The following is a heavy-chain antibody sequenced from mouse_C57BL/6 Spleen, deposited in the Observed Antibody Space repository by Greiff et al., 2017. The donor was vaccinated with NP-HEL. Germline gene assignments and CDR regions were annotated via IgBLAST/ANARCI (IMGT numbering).Heavy chain of an antibody. CDR3: ARRGGGNLYAMDY. Sequence: VQLKESGGDLVKPGGSLKLSCAASGFTFSSYGMSWVRQTPDKRLEWVATISSGGSYTYYPDSVKGRFTISRDNAKNTLYLQMSSLKSEDTAIYYGARRGGGNLYAMDYWGQGTSVTVSS. J-gene: IGHJ4*01. CDR2: ISSGGSYT. V-gene: IGHV5-6*01. CDR1: GFTFSSYG. D-gene: IGHD2-1*01.